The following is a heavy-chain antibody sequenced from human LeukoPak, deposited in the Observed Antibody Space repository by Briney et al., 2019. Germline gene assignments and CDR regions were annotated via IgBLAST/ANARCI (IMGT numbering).Heavy chain of an antibody. Sequence: PSETLSLTCAVYGGSFSGYYWSWIRQPPGKGLEWIGEINHSGSTNYNPSLTSRVTISVDTSKNQFSLKLSSVTAADTAVHYCASRSYGGYARRIDYWGQGTLVTVSS. J-gene: IGHJ4*02. V-gene: IGHV4-34*01. D-gene: IGHD4-17*01. CDR1: GGSFSGYY. CDR2: INHSGST. CDR3: ASRSYGGYARRIDY.